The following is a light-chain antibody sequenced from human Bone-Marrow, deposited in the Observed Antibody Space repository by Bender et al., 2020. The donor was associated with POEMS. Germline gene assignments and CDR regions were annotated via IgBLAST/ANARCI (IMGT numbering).Light chain of an antibody. J-gene: IGLJ3*02. CDR1: NIVTKS. CDR2: DDS. CDR3: AVWDDSLNGWV. V-gene: IGLV3-21*02. Sequence: SYVLTQPPSVSVAPGQTATLTCGGDNIVTKSVHWYQQKPGQAPVLVVYDDSDRPSGIPERFSGSRSGTSASLAISGLQSEDEADYYCAVWDDSLNGWVFGGGTKLTVL.